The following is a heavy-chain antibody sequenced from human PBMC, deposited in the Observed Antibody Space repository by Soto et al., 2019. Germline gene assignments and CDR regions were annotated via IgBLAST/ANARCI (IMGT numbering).Heavy chain of an antibody. V-gene: IGHV3-74*01. CDR3: ATRQWIQLWLPFDY. D-gene: IGHD5-18*01. CDR2: MNEDGGTT. J-gene: IGHJ4*02. CDR1: GFTFSSYW. Sequence: QTGGSLRLSCAASGFTFSSYWMHWVRQAPGKGLVWVSRMNEDGGTTDYADSVKGRFTISRDNAKNTLYLQMNSLRAEDTAVYYCATRQWIQLWLPFDYWGQGTQVTVSS.